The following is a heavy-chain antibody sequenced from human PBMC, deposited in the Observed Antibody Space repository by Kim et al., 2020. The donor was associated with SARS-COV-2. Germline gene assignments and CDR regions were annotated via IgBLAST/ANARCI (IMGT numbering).Heavy chain of an antibody. Sequence: GESLKISCKGSGYSFTSYWIGWVRQMPGKGLAWMGIIHPGDSDTRYSPSFQGQVTISADKSISTAYLQLSSLKASDTAMYYCGRLRFCSGRSCRGGYYYYYGMDVWGQGTTVTVSS. J-gene: IGHJ6*02. V-gene: IGHV5-51*01. CDR2: IHPGDSDT. D-gene: IGHD2-15*01. CDR3: GRLRFCSGRSCRGGYYYYYGMDV. CDR1: GYSFTSYW.